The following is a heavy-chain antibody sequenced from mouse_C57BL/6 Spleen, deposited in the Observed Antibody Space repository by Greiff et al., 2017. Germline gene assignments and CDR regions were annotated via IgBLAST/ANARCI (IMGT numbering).Heavy chain of an antibody. CDR1: GFTFSSYG. V-gene: IGHV5-6*01. CDR3: ARLGHCDY. Sequence: EVQLVESGGDLVKPGGSLKLSCAASGFTFSSYGMSWVRQTPDKRLEWVATISSGGSYTYYPDSVKGRLTISRDNAKNTLYLQMSSLKSEDTAMYYCARLGHCDYWGQGTTLTVSS. J-gene: IGHJ2*01. CDR2: ISSGGSYT.